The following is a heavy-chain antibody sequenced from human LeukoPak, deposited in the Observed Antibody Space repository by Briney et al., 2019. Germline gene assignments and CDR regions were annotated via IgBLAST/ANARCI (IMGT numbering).Heavy chain of an antibody. CDR3: ARRKTRGGPIDS. J-gene: IGHJ5*01. Sequence: PSETLSLTCTVSGDSIHSFYWSWVRQPPGKGLEWIGYIYYSGSTNYNPSLKGRITISVDTSKNQFSLRLSSVTAADTAIYYCARRKTRGGPIDSWGQGTLVTVSS. CDR2: IYYSGST. CDR1: GDSIHSFY. V-gene: IGHV4-59*08. D-gene: IGHD3-16*01.